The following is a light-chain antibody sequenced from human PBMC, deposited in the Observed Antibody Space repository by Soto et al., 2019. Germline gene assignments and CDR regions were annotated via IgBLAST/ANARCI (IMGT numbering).Light chain of an antibody. CDR2: AAS. J-gene: IGKJ2*01. CDR3: QQSYSTPRVT. CDR1: QSISSY. V-gene: IGKV1-39*01. Sequence: DIQMTQSTSSLSASVGDRVTITCRASQSISSYLNWYQQKPGKAPKLLIYAASSLQSGVPSRFSGSGSGTDFTLTISSLQPEDFATYYCQQSYSTPRVTFGQGTKLEIK.